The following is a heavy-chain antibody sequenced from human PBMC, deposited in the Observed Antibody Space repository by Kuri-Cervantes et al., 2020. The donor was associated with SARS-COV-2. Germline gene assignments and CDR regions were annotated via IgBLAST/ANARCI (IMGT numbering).Heavy chain of an antibody. Sequence: SETLSLTCTVSGGSISSGGYYWSWIRQPPGKGLEWIGYIYHSGSTYYNPSLKSRVTISVDRSKNQFSLKLSSVTAADTAVYYCARVTTKQQLVPQGFDYWGQGTLVTVSS. V-gene: IGHV4-30-2*01. J-gene: IGHJ4*02. CDR1: GGSISSGGYY. CDR2: IYHSGST. D-gene: IGHD6-13*01. CDR3: ARVTTKQQLVPQGFDY.